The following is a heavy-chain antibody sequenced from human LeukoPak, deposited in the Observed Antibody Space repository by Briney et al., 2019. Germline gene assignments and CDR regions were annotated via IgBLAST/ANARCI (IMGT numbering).Heavy chain of an antibody. D-gene: IGHD6-6*01. V-gene: IGHV4-39*07. CDR1: GDSIDSSSYY. Sequence: SETLSLTCTVSGDSIDSSSYYWGWIRQPPGKGLEYIGTIYYSGSTYYNPSLKSRVTISLDTSKNHFSLKLSSVTAADTAVYYCARHEYSGAARVWFQHWGQGTLVTVSS. J-gene: IGHJ1*01. CDR2: IYYSGST. CDR3: ARHEYSGAARVWFQH.